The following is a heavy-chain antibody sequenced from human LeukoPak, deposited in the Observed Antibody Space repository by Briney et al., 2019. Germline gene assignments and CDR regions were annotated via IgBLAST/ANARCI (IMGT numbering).Heavy chain of an antibody. D-gene: IGHD6-19*01. CDR3: ARDSSVFDY. CDR2: IYYSGST. V-gene: IGHV4-39*07. CDR1: GGSISSSSYY. J-gene: IGHJ4*02. Sequence: SKTLSLTCTVSGGSISSSSYYWGWIRQPPGKGLEWIGSIYYSGSTYYNPSLKSRVTISVDTSKNQFSLKLSSVTAADTAVYYCARDSSVFDYWGQGTLVTVSS.